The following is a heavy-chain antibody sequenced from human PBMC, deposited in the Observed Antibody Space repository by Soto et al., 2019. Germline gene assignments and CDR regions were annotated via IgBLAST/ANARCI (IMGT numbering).Heavy chain of an antibody. D-gene: IGHD2-2*01. CDR2: IYPGDSNT. J-gene: IGHJ4*02. CDR3: ARDYCSGTTCYEFGY. V-gene: IGHV5-51*01. CDR1: GYSFTSYW. Sequence: PGESLKISCKGSGYSFTSYWIGWVRQMPGKGLEWMGIIYPGDSNTRYSPSLQGQVTISVDKSISTAYLQWSSLKATDTAMYYCARDYCSGTTCYEFGYWGQGTQVTVSS.